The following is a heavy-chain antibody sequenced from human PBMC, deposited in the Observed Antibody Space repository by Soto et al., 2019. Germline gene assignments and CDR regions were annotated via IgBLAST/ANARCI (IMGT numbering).Heavy chain of an antibody. V-gene: IGHV4-30-4*01. CDR2: IYYSGST. J-gene: IGHJ6*02. Sequence: QVQLQESGPGLVKPSQTLSLTCTVSGGSISSGDYYWSWIRQPPGKGLEWIGYIYYSGSTYYNPSLKSRVTISVDTSKNPFSLKLSSVTAADSAVYYCARYPSGGISYYYYGMYVWGQGPTVTVSS. CDR3: ARYPSGGISYYYYGMYV. D-gene: IGHD2-15*01. CDR1: GGSISSGDYY.